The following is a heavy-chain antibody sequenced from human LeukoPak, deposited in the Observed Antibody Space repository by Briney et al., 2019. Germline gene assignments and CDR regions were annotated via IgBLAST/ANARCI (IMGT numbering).Heavy chain of an antibody. J-gene: IGHJ4*02. Sequence: GGSLRLSCAASGFTFGDFYMSWIRQAPGKGLEWVSYISSTSAYTNYADSVKGRFTISRDNAKNSLYLQMNSLRVGDTAVYYCARGQSRYFDWYLGFFDYWGQGTLVTVSS. V-gene: IGHV3-11*05. D-gene: IGHD3-9*01. CDR1: GFTFGDFY. CDR3: ARGQSRYFDWYLGFFDY. CDR2: ISSTSAYT.